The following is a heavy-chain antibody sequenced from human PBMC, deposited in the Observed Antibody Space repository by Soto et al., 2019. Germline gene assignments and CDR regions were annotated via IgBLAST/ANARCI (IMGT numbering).Heavy chain of an antibody. CDR1: GYTFTSYG. Sequence: GASVKVSCKASGYTFTSYGISWVRQAPGQGLEWMGWISAYNGNTNYAQKLQGRVTMTTDTSTSTAYMELRGLRSDDTAVYYCARDAPQLLWFGDPFDYWGQGTLVTVSS. CDR3: ARDAPQLLWFGDPFDY. J-gene: IGHJ4*02. CDR2: ISAYNGNT. D-gene: IGHD3-10*01. V-gene: IGHV1-18*01.